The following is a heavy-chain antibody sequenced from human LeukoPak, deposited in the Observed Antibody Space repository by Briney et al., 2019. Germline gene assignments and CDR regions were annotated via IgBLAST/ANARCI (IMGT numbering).Heavy chain of an antibody. CDR2: IRSKANSYAT. D-gene: IGHD3-10*01. CDR1: GFTFSGSA. CDR3: TREGSYCQTATKYYFDY. Sequence: GGSLKLSCAASGFTFSGSAMHWVRQASGKGLEWVGRIRSKANSYATAYAASVKGRFTISRDDSKNTAYLQMNSLKTEDTAVYYCTREGSYCQTATKYYFDYWGQGTLVTVSS. V-gene: IGHV3-73*01. J-gene: IGHJ4*02.